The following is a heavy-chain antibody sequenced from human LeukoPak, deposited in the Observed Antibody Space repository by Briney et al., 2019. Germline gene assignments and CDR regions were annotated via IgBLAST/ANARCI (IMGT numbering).Heavy chain of an antibody. Sequence: PGGSLRFSCAASGFTFSSYSMNWVRQAPGKRLEWGSYISGSNSTIYYADSVKGRFTISRDNGKNTLYLQMNSLRAEDTAVYYCARGSTYYDSSGQVPFDYWGQGTLVTVSS. D-gene: IGHD3-22*01. CDR3: ARGSTYYDSSGQVPFDY. CDR2: ISGSNSTI. J-gene: IGHJ4*02. CDR1: GFTFSSYS. V-gene: IGHV3-48*01.